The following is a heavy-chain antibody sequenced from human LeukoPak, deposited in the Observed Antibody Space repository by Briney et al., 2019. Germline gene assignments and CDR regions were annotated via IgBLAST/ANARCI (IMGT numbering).Heavy chain of an antibody. V-gene: IGHV4-39*01. CDR2: IHYSGST. J-gene: IGHJ4*02. CDR1: GGSISSSIYF. Sequence: SETLSLTCTVSGGSISSSIYFWGWIRQPPGKGLEWIGSIHYSGSTYHDPSLKSRVTVSLDTSKNQFSLKLSSVTAADTAVYYCAPPPYYYEANGYSVAWGQGTLVTVSS. D-gene: IGHD3-22*01. CDR3: APPPYYYEANGYSVA.